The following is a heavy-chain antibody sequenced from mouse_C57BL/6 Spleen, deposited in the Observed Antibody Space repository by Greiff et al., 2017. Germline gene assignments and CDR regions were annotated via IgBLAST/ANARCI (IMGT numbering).Heavy chain of an antibody. CDR3: TRERDDHGYFEV. J-gene: IGHJ1*03. Sequence: DVQLVESGEGLVKPGGSLKLSCAASGFTFSSYAMSWVRQTPEKRLEWVAYISSGGDYIYYADTVKGRFTISRDNARNTLYLQMSSLKSEDTAMYYCTRERDDHGYFEVWGTGTTVTVAS. CDR2: ISSGGDYI. V-gene: IGHV5-9-1*02. CDR1: GFTFSSYA.